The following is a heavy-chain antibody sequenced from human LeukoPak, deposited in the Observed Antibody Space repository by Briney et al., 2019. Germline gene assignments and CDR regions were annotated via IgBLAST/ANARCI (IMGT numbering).Heavy chain of an antibody. CDR2: INSDGSTT. Sequence: GGSLRLSCAASGFTFSSYWMHWVRHAPGKGLVWVSRINSDGSTTTNADSVKGRFTISRDNAKNTLYLQMNSLSAEDTAVYYCVAYDSSGYYNYWGQGTLVTVSS. CDR3: VAYDSSGYYNY. V-gene: IGHV3-74*01. CDR1: GFTFSSYW. J-gene: IGHJ4*02. D-gene: IGHD3-22*01.